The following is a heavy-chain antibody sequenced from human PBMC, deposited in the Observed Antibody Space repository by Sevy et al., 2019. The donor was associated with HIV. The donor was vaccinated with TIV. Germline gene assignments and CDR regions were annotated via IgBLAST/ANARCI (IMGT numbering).Heavy chain of an antibody. J-gene: IGHJ5*02. CDR3: AKDFLGNSNYPYWFDP. D-gene: IGHD4-4*01. CDR1: GFTFSSYA. V-gene: IGHV3-23*01. Sequence: GGSLRLSCAASGFTFSSYAMSWVRQAPGKGLEWVSAISGSGGSTYYADSVKGRFTISRDNSKNTLYLQMNSLRAEDTAVYYCAKDFLGNSNYPYWFDPWGQGTLVTVSS. CDR2: ISGSGGST.